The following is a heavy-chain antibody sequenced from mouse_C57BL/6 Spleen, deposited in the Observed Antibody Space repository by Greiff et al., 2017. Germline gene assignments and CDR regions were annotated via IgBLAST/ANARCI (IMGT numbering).Heavy chain of an antibody. CDR1: GYTFTTYP. D-gene: IGHD1-1*01. Sequence: QVQLQQSGAELVKPGASVTMSCKASGYTFTTYPIEWMKQNHGKSLEWIGNFHPYTDDTTYNEKFKGKATLTVEKSSSTVSLELSRLTSDDSAVYERARSGTVVAFDYWGQGTTVTVSS. CDR3: ARSGTVVAFDY. J-gene: IGHJ2*01. CDR2: FHPYTDDT. V-gene: IGHV1-47*01.